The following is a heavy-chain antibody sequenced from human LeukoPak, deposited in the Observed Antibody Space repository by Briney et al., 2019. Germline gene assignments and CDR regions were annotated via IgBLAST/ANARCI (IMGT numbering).Heavy chain of an antibody. J-gene: IGHJ5*02. CDR1: GYSISSGCF. CDR2: IGHSGST. D-gene: IGHD6-13*01. CDR3: ARLNTGVLSSRNNNWFDH. Sequence: PSETLSLTCAVSGYSISSGCFWSWIRQPPGKGLEWIGGIGHSGSTYYNPSLKSRITISTDTSKNRFSLKQSSLTAADTDVYYCARLNTGVLSSRNNNWFDHWGQGTLVTVSS. V-gene: IGHV4-38-2*01.